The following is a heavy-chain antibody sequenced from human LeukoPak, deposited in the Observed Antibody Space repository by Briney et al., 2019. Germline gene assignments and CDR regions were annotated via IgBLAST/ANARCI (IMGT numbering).Heavy chain of an antibody. V-gene: IGHV1-3*01. CDR3: ARHYDSSGSDNWFDP. J-gene: IGHJ5*02. CDR1: GYTFTSYA. Sequence: ASVKVSCKASGYTFTSYAMHWVRQAPGQRLEWMGWINAGNGNTKYSQKFQGRVTITRDTSASTAYMELSSLRSVDTAVYYCARHYDSSGSDNWFDPWGQGTLVTVSS. CDR2: INAGNGNT. D-gene: IGHD3-22*01.